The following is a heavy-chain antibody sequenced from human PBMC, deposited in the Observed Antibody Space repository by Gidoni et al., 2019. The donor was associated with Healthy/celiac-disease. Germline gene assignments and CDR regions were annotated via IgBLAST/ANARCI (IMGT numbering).Heavy chain of an antibody. CDR1: GFTVSSNY. Sequence: EVQLVASGGGLIQPGGSLRLSCAASGFTVSSNYMSWVRQAPGKGLEWVSVIYSGGSTYYADSGKGRFTISRDNSKNTLYLQMNSLRAEDTAVYYCARESLSSSNVLDYWGQGTLVTVSS. D-gene: IGHD6-6*01. J-gene: IGHJ4*02. V-gene: IGHV3-53*01. CDR2: IYSGGST. CDR3: ARESLSSSNVLDY.